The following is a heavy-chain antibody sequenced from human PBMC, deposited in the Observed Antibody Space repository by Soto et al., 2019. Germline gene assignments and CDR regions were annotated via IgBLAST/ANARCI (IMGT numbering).Heavy chain of an antibody. Sequence: SATLSLTCALYGVSFTGYYWTWIRQSPGKGLEWIGSIYYSGSTYYNPSLKSRVTISVDTSKNQFSLKLSSVTAADTAVYYCARHSYYYGSTYGCWLDPWGQGTLVTVS. J-gene: IGHJ5*02. CDR3: ARHSYYYGSTYGCWLDP. D-gene: IGHD3-10*01. CDR1: GVSFTGYY. V-gene: IGHV4-34*01. CDR2: IYYSGST.